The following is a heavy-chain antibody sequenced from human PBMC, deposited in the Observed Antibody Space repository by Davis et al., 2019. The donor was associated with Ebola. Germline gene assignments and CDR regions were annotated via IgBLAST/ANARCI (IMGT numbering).Heavy chain of an antibody. CDR1: GGSISSYY. V-gene: IGHV4-59*01. Sequence: MPSETLSLTCTVSGGSISSYYWSWTRQPPGKGLEWTGYIYYSGSTNYNPSLKSRVTISVDTSKNQFSLKLSSVTAADTAVYYCARGRVFWSGYPPNWFDPWGQGTLVTVSS. CDR3: ARGRVFWSGYPPNWFDP. J-gene: IGHJ5*02. D-gene: IGHD3-3*01. CDR2: IYYSGST.